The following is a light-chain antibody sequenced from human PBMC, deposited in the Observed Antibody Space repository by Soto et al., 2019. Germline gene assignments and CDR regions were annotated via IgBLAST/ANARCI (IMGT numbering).Light chain of an antibody. CDR2: GTS. Sequence: EIVLTQSPATVSVSPGERATLSCRASQSINSNLAWYQQKPGQAPRLHIYGTSTRATGVPDRFSGSGSGTDVSGTDFRLTLKGPQSEDFEVYICQQYNNGQRTFGQGTKVDIK. CDR3: QQYNNGQRT. J-gene: IGKJ1*01. V-gene: IGKV3D-15*01. CDR1: QSINSN.